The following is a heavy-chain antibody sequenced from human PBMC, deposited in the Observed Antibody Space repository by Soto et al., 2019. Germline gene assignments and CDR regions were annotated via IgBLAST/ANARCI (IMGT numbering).Heavy chain of an antibody. CDR2: ISGYNGNT. V-gene: IGHV1-18*01. CDR1: GYTFASYA. CDR3: AILSRRILTGYYYYYGMDV. Sequence: ASVKVSCKASGYTFASYAISWMRQAPGQGLEWKGWISGYNGNTNLAQKLQGRVTMTTDTPTSTAFMELRSLRSDDTAVYYCAILSRRILTGYYYYYGMDVWGQGTTVTVSS. D-gene: IGHD3-9*01. J-gene: IGHJ6*02.